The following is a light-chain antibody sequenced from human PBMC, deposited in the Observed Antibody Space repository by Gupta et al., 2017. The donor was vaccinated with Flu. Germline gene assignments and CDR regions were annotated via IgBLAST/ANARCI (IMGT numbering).Light chain of an antibody. Sequence: DIRMTQSPSSLSASVGDRVTVTCRASQSISNYLNWYQQKPGKAPKLLIYAASSLQSGVPSRFSGSGSGTEFTLTVDSLQPEDFATYFCQQSHYTRYSFGQGTKLEIK. V-gene: IGKV1-39*01. CDR3: QQSHYTRYS. CDR1: QSISNY. J-gene: IGKJ2*03. CDR2: AAS.